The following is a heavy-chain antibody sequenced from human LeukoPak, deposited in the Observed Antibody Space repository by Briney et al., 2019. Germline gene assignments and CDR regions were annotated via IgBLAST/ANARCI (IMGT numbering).Heavy chain of an antibody. J-gene: IGHJ2*01. CDR3: AKDTASSWWYFDL. Sequence: GGSLRLSCAASGFTFSSYNMNWVRQAPGKGLEWVSSISSTSSNIYYADSLKGRFTISRDNSKNTLYLQMNSLRAEDTAVYYCAKDTASSWWYFDLWGRGTLVTVSS. D-gene: IGHD5-18*01. V-gene: IGHV3-21*04. CDR2: ISSTSSNI. CDR1: GFTFSSYN.